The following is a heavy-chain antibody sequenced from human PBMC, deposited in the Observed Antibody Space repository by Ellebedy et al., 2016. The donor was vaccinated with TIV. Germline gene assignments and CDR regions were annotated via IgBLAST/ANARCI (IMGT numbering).Heavy chain of an antibody. J-gene: IGHJ4*02. CDR2: VYGHDGST. CDR1: GFSFRTFD. V-gene: IGHV3-23*01. Sequence: GGSLRLXXVASGFSFRTFDMSWVRQAPGKGLDWVAVVYGHDGSTHYANSVKGRFTISKDSSRDILYLDMNNLRADDTAIYSCTKGAWLDSWGQGTLVTVSS. CDR3: TKGAWLDS.